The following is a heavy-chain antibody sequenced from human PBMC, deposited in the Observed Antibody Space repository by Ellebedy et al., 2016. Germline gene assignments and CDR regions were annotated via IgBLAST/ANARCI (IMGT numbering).Heavy chain of an antibody. CDR3: ARGDSSSSRVYY. J-gene: IGHJ4*02. CDR1: GGSISSYY. D-gene: IGHD6-6*01. CDR2: IYYSGST. Sequence: SETLSLTCTVSGGSISSYYWSWIRQPPRKGLEWIGYIYYSGSTNYNPSLKSRITISADTSKNQFSLKLSSVTAADTAVYFCARGDSSSSRVYYWGQGTLVTVSS. V-gene: IGHV4-59*08.